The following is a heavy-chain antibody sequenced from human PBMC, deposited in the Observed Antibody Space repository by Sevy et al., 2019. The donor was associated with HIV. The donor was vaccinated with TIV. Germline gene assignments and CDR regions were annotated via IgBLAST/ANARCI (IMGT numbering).Heavy chain of an antibody. V-gene: IGHV5-51*01. D-gene: IGHD3-10*01. Sequence: GESLKISCKGSGYSFTSYWIGWVRQMPGKGLEWMGIIYPGDSDTRYSPSFQGQVTISADKSISTAYLQWSSLKASDTAMYYCARHCAPIYGSGSYKYYYYYMDVWGKGTTVTVSS. CDR1: GYSFTSYW. CDR2: IYPGDSDT. CDR3: ARHCAPIYGSGSYKYYYYYMDV. J-gene: IGHJ6*03.